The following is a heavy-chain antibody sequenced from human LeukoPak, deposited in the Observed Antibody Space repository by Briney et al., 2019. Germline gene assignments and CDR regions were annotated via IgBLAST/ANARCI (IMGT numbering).Heavy chain of an antibody. CDR2: IKQDGSEK. D-gene: IGHD3-22*01. CDR1: GFTFSSYW. Sequence: GGSLRLSCAASGFTFSSYWMSWVRQAPGKGLEWVANIKQDGSEKYYVDSVKGRFTISRDNAKNSLYLQMNSLRAEDTAVYYCARGPRAPYYYYDSSDYYYIHWGQGTLVTVSS. CDR3: ARGPRAPYYYYDSSDYYYIH. J-gene: IGHJ4*02. V-gene: IGHV3-7*01.